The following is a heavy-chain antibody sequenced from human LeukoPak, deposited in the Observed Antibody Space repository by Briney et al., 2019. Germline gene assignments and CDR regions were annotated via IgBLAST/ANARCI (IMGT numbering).Heavy chain of an antibody. CDR3: ARELDPPSADAFDI. D-gene: IGHD6-6*01. CDR2: IIPIFGTA. J-gene: IGHJ3*02. V-gene: IGHV1-69*06. Sequence: SVKVSCKASGGTFRKYTISWVRQAPGQGLEWMGGIIPIFGTAKYAQKFQDRVTITADKSASTAYVELSSLRSEDTAVYYCARELDPPSADAFDIWGQGTMVTVSS. CDR1: GGTFRKYT.